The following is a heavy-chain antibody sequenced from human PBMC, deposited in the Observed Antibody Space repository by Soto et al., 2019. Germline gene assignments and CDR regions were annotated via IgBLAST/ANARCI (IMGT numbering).Heavy chain of an antibody. Sequence: PSETLSLTCTVSGGSISSSSYYWGWIRQPPGKGLEWIGSIYYSGSTYYNPSLKGRVTISVDTSKNQFSLKLSSVTAADTAVYYCARGENHILTGYSIPHSLDYWGQGTLVTVSS. CDR3: ARGENHILTGYSIPHSLDY. CDR1: GGSISSSSYY. CDR2: IYYSGST. V-gene: IGHV4-39*07. J-gene: IGHJ4*02. D-gene: IGHD3-9*01.